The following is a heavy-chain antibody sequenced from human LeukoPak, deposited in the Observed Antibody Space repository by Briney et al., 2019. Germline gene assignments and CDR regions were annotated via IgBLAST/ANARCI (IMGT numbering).Heavy chain of an antibody. J-gene: IGHJ4*02. CDR3: VRDRGSGWYVEGDY. CDR1: GGTFSSYA. D-gene: IGHD6-19*01. CDR2: IIPIFGTA. Sequence: XVKVSCKASGGTFSSYAISWVRQAPGQGLEWMGRIIPIFGTANYAQKFQGRVTITTDESTSTAYMELSSLRSEDTAVYYCVRDRGSGWYVEGDYWGQGTLVTVSS. V-gene: IGHV1-69*05.